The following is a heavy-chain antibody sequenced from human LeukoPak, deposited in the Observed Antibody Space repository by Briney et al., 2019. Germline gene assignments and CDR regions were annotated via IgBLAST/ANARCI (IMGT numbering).Heavy chain of an antibody. CDR1: GGTFSSHA. V-gene: IGHV1-69*05. D-gene: IGHD4-11*01. J-gene: IGHJ4*02. CDR3: ARGRTTGEFDY. Sequence: SVKVSCKASGGTFSSHAISWVRQAPGQGLGWMGGINPIFHTPTYAKKFQGRLTITKDESMSTASMDLSSLISDDTAVYYCARGRTTGEFDYWGQGTLVTVSS. CDR2: INPIFHTP.